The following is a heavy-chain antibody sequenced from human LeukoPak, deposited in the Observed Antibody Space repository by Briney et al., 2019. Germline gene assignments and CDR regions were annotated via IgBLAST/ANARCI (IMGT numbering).Heavy chain of an antibody. CDR2: IYTSGST. CDR3: ARDGADLTYYYDSSGYRLDLWGMDV. V-gene: IGHV4-61*02. CDR1: GGSISSGSYY. J-gene: IGHJ6*02. D-gene: IGHD3-22*01. Sequence: SETLSLTCTVSGGSISSGSYYWSWIRQPAGKGLEWIGRIYTSGSTNYNPSLKSRVTISVDTSKNQFSLKLSSVTAADTAVYYCARDGADLTYYYDSSGYRLDLWGMDVWGQGTTVTVSS.